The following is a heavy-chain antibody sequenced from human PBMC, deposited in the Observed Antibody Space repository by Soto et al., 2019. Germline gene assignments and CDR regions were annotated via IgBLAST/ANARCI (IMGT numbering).Heavy chain of an antibody. J-gene: IGHJ4*02. CDR1: GGSISSGGYR. V-gene: IGHV4-31*03. CDR2: MYNSGST. Sequence: QVQLQESGPGLVKPSQTLSLTCTVSGGSISSGGYRWSWIRQHPGEGLEWIGFMYNSGSTSYNPSLKXRXTXSXXTSTNQFSLNLRSVTAADTAVYYCARGGDTTKVDSWGQGTLVTVSS. CDR3: ARGGDTTKVDS. D-gene: IGHD3-16*01.